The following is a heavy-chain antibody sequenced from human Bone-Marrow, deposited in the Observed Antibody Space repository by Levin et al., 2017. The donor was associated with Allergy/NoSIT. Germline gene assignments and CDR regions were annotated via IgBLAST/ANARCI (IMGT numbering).Heavy chain of an antibody. D-gene: IGHD2-15*01. V-gene: IGHV3-7*04. J-gene: IGHJ2*01. CDR1: GFTFSSYW. Sequence: GESLKISCAASGFTFSSYWMSWVRQAPGKGLEWVANIKQDGSEKYYVDSVKGRFTISRDNAKNSLYLQMNSLRAEDTAVYYCARAPIVVVVAATGWFDLWGRGTLVTVSS. CDR3: ARAPIVVVVAATGWFDL. CDR2: IKQDGSEK.